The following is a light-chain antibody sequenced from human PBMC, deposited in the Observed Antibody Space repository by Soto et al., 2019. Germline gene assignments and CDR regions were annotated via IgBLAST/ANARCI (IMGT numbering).Light chain of an antibody. Sequence: EIVMTQSPATLSVSPGERATLSCRASQSVSINLAWYQQKPGQAPRLLIYGASTRATGIPARFSGSGSGTEFTLTINSLQSEDFAVYCCQHYNNWPPWTFGQGTKVEIK. CDR1: QSVSIN. CDR3: QHYNNWPPWT. CDR2: GAS. V-gene: IGKV3-15*01. J-gene: IGKJ1*01.